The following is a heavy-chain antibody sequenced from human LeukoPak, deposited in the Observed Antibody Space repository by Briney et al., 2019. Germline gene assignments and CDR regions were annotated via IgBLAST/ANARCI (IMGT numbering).Heavy chain of an antibody. J-gene: IGHJ6*03. CDR1: GFTVSSNY. V-gene: IGHV3-53*01. CDR2: IYSGGST. CDR3: AKGGNSRDYYYYMDV. Sequence: GGSLRLSCAASGFTVSSNYMSWVRQAPGEGLEWVSVIYSGGSTYYADSVKGRFTISRDNSKNTLYLQMNSLRAEDTAVYYCAKGGNSRDYYYYMDVRGKGTTVTVSS. D-gene: IGHD4-23*01.